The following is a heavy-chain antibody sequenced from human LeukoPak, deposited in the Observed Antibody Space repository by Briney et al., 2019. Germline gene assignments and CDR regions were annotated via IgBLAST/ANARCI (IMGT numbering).Heavy chain of an antibody. J-gene: IGHJ6*03. CDR3: ARSRYDILTGYFDYYYYYYMDV. V-gene: IGHV3-11*01. Sequence: GGSLRLSCAASGFTFSDYYMSWIRQAPGKGLEWVSYISSSGSTIYYADSVKGRFTISRDNAKNSLYLQMNSLRAEDTAVYYCARSRYDILTGYFDYYYYYYMDVWGKGTTVTISS. CDR2: ISSSGSTI. CDR1: GFTFSDYY. D-gene: IGHD3-9*01.